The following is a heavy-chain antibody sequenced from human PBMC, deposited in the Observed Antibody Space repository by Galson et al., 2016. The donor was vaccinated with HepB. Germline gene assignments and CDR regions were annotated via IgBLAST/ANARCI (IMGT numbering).Heavy chain of an antibody. CDR1: GDSVSSDGAA. Sequence: CAISGDSVSSDGAAWNWIRQSPSRGLEWLGRTYYRSKWYNAYALSVKSRITINPDTSKSQFSLQLNSVTPEDTAVYYCARAEANWDGGGDNWFDPWGQGTLVTVSS. CDR2: TYYRSKWYN. V-gene: IGHV6-1*01. J-gene: IGHJ5*02. D-gene: IGHD7-27*01. CDR3: ARAEANWDGGGDNWFDP.